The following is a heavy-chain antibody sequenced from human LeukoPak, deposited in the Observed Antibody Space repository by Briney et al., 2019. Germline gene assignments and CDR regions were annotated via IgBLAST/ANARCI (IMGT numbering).Heavy chain of an antibody. CDR1: GGSISSYY. Sequence: PSETLSLTCTVSGGSISSYYWSWIRQPPGKGLEGIGYIYYSGSTNYNPSLKSRVTISVDTSKNQFSLKLSSVTAADTAVYYCARPTYGGKGRLWFDPWGQGTLVTVSS. J-gene: IGHJ5*02. CDR2: IYYSGST. CDR3: ARPTYGGKGRLWFDP. V-gene: IGHV4-59*08. D-gene: IGHD4-23*01.